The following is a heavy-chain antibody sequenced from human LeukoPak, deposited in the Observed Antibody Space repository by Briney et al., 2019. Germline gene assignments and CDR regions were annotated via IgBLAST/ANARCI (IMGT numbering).Heavy chain of an antibody. D-gene: IGHD3-3*01. V-gene: IGHV1-46*01. CDR2: INPSGGST. J-gene: IGHJ6*03. Sequence: ASVKVSCKASGYTFTSYYISWVRQAPGQGLEWMGIINPSGGSTSYAQKFQGRVTMTRDTSTSTVYMELSSLRSEDTAVYYCARIKANYDFWSGWDYMDVWGKGTTVTVSS. CDR1: GYTFTSYY. CDR3: ARIKANYDFWSGWDYMDV.